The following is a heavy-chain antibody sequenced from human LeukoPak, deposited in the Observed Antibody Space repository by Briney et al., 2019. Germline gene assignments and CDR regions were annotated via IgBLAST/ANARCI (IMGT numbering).Heavy chain of an antibody. CDR3: ARGFTVGATTKLFDY. J-gene: IGHJ4*02. D-gene: IGHD1-26*01. Sequence: SETLSLTCAVYGGSFSGYYWSWIRQPPGKGLEWIGEINHSGSTNYNPSLKSRVTISVDTSKNQFSLKLSSVTAADTAVYYCARGFTVGATTKLFDYWGQGTLVTVSS. V-gene: IGHV4-34*01. CDR2: INHSGST. CDR1: GGSFSGYY.